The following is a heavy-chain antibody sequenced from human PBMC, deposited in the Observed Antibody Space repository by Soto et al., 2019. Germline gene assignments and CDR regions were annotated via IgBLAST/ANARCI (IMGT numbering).Heavy chain of an antibody. CDR1: GFSFTNYA. J-gene: IGHJ6*02. V-gene: IGHV3-23*01. CDR2: MSGSGGGT. Sequence: GGSLRLSCAASGFSFTNYAMHWVRQASGKGLEWVSSMSGSGGGTYYADSVKGRFTISRDNSKNTLFLQMNSLRAEDTALYYCAGAWGRGTTCYGVYGMDVWGQGTRVTVSS. D-gene: IGHD2-2*01. CDR3: AGAWGRGTTCYGVYGMDV.